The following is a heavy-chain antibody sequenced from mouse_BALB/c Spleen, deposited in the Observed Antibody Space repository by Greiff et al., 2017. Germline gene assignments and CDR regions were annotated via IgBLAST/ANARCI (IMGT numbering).Heavy chain of an antibody. D-gene: IGHD4-1*01. CDR2: ISSGGSYT. Sequence: EVQGLESGGGLVKPGGSLKLSCAASGFTFSSYAMSWVRQSPEKRLEWVAEISSGGSYTYYPDTVTGRVTISRDNAKNTLYLEMSSLRSEDTAMYYCARALNWDDAMDYWGQGTSVTVSS. CDR3: ARALNWDDAMDY. J-gene: IGHJ4*01. CDR1: GFTFSSYA. V-gene: IGHV5-9-4*01.